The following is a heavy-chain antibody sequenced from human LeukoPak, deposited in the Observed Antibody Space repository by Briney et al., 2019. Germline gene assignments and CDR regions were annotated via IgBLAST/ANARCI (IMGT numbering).Heavy chain of an antibody. CDR3: ARGFNRGFDP. V-gene: IGHV3-53*01. Sequence: PGGSLRLSCAVSGFSVSAHYMSWVRQAPGKGLECVSFLYTGGDTYYADSVKGRFTFSRDNSKNMLHLQMNSLRAEDTAVYYCARGFNRGFDPWGQGTLVIVSS. D-gene: IGHD3-10*01. CDR2: LYTGGDT. J-gene: IGHJ5*02. CDR1: GFSVSAHY.